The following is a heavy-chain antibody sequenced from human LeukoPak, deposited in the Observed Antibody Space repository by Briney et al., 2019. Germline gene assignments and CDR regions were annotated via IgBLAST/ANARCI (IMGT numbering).Heavy chain of an antibody. V-gene: IGHV3-21*06. J-gene: IGHJ4*02. Sequence: GGSLRLSCAASGFIFSSYNMNWVRQAPGKGLGWVSSITSSSSYIYYADSVKGRFTISRDNAKNSLYLQMDSLRAEDTAVYYCARSSRELGGYAPWELMPPFDYWGQGTLVTVSS. CDR1: GFIFSSYN. CDR2: ITSSSSYI. D-gene: IGHD1-7*01. CDR3: ARSSRELGGYAPWELMPPFDY.